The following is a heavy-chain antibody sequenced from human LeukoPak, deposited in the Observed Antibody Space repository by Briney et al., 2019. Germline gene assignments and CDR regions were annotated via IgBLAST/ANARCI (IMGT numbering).Heavy chain of an antibody. D-gene: IGHD5-12*01. CDR2: INQDGSTT. Sequence: GGSLRLSCAASGFTFSNHWMHWVRQAPGKGLIWVSRINQDGSTTDYADSVKGRFTISRDNAKNTLFLQMSSLRAEDTALYFCAREVAATGRYFEYWGQGTLVTVSS. CDR1: GFTFSNHW. J-gene: IGHJ4*02. V-gene: IGHV3-74*01. CDR3: AREVAATGRYFEY.